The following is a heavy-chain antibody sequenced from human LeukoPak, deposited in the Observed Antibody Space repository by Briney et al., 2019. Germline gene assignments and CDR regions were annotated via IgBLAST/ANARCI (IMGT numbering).Heavy chain of an antibody. CDR3: ARAGELRYMDV. CDR2: IKGTGLTT. Sequence: PGGSLRLSCAASGFIFSDYYMAWIRQAPGKGLEWISTIKGTGLTTYYADSVKGRVTISRDNDKNLLFLQMSSLRADDTAIYYCARAGELRYMDVWGKGTAVTVSS. V-gene: IGHV3-11*04. D-gene: IGHD3-16*01. J-gene: IGHJ6*03. CDR1: GFIFSDYY.